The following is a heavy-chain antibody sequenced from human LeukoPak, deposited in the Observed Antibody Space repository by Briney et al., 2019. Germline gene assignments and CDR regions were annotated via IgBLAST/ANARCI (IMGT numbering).Heavy chain of an antibody. D-gene: IGHD3-16*01. CDR1: GYTFTSYF. V-gene: IGHV1-46*01. CDR2: INPSGGST. J-gene: IGHJ4*02. CDR3: ASYVHTYFLAY. Sequence: ASVKVSCKASGYTFTSYFMHWVRQAPGQGLEWMGVINPSGGSTTYAQKFQGRVTMTRDTSTSTVYMELSSLRSEDTAVYYCASYVHTYFLAYWGQGTLVTVSS.